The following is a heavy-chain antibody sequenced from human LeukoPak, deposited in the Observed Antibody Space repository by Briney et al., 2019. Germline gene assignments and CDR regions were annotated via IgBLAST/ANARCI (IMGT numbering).Heavy chain of an antibody. J-gene: IGHJ3*02. D-gene: IGHD2-15*01. V-gene: IGHV3-15*01. CDR3: AREADCSGGSCYRGAFDI. CDR1: GFTFSNAW. CDR2: IKSKTDGGTT. Sequence: GGSLRLSCAASGFTFSNAWMSWVCQAPGKGLEWVGRIKSKTDGGTTDYAAPVKGRFTISRDDSKNTLSLQMNSLRAEDTAVYYCAREADCSGGSCYRGAFDIWGQGTMVTVSS.